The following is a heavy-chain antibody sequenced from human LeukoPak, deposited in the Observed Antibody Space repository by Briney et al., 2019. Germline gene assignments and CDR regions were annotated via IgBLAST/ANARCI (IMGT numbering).Heavy chain of an antibody. CDR2: IYYSGST. D-gene: IGHD3-3*01. CDR3: ARDARGWSGFDY. CDR1: GGSISSGDYY. V-gene: IGHV4-30-4*08. Sequence: SQTLSLTCTVSGGSISSGDYYWSWIRQPRGKGLEWIGYIYYSGSTYYNPSLKSRVTMSVDTSKNQFSLNLSSVTAADTAVYYCARDARGWSGFDYWGQGTLLTVSS. J-gene: IGHJ4*02.